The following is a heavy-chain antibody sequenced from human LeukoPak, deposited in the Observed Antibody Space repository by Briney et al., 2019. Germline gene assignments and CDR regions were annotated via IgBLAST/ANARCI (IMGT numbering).Heavy chain of an antibody. D-gene: IGHD3/OR15-3a*01. CDR3: ARDMLFGESVYNWFDP. J-gene: IGHJ5*02. CDR1: GFILSPYS. V-gene: IGHV3-30-3*01. Sequence: GGSLRLSCAASGFILSPYSMHWVRQAPGKGLEWVAVISFDGTIKYYGDSVNGRFTISRDNAKNTLYLQMNSLRGEDTAVYYCARDMLFGESVYNWFDPWGQGTLVTVSS. CDR2: ISFDGTIK.